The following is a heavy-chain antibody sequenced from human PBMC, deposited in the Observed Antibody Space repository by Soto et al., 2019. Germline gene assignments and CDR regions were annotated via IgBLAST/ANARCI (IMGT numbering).Heavy chain of an antibody. CDR1: GGSISSYY. CDR3: ARDSLIPQDAFDI. J-gene: IGHJ3*02. Sequence: SETLSLTCTVSGGSISSYYWSWIRQPPGKGLEWIGYIYYSGSTNYNPSLKSRVTISVDTSKNQFSLKLSSVTAADTAVYYCARDSLIPQDAFDIWGQGTMVTVSS. CDR2: IYYSGST. D-gene: IGHD2-21*01. V-gene: IGHV4-59*01.